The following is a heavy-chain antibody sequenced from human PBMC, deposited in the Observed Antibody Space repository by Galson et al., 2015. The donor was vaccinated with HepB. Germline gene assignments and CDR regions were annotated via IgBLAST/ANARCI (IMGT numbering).Heavy chain of an antibody. CDR2: ISYDGSNK. CDR3: AKDRHRIMITFGGVIDDY. D-gene: IGHD3-16*02. CDR1: GFTFSSYG. J-gene: IGHJ4*02. Sequence: SLRLSCAASGFTFSSYGMHWVRQAPGKGLEWVAVISYDGSNKYYADSVKGRFTISRDNSKNTLYLQMNSLRAEDTAVYYCAKDRHRIMITFGGVIDDYWGQGTLVTVSS. V-gene: IGHV3-30*18.